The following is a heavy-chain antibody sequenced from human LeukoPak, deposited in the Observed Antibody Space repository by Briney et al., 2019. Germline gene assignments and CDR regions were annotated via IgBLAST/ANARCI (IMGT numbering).Heavy chain of an antibody. D-gene: IGHD3-10*01. CDR3: ARSYYSNSGDF. CDR2: IYWDDDK. J-gene: IGHJ4*02. CDR1: GFLLSTSGVS. Sequence: SGPTLVNPTQTLTLTCTFSGFLLSTSGVSVGWIRQSPGKALEWLAVIYWDDDKRYSPSLKSRLTITKDTSKSQVVLTMTNMDPVDTATYYCARSYYSNSGDFWGQGTLVTVSS. V-gene: IGHV2-5*02.